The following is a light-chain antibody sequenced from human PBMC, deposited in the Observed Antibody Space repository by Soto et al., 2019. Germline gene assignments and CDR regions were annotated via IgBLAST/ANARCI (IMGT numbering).Light chain of an antibody. V-gene: IGKV1-39*01. CDR1: QNISSY. J-gene: IGKJ2*01. CDR3: QQSYSTPYT. Sequence: DIPMTQSPSSLSASVGDRVTITCRASQNISSYLNWYQQKPGKAPKLLIYAASSLQSGVPSRFSGSGYGTDFTLTISSLQPEDFATYYCQQSYSTPYTFGQGTKLEIK. CDR2: AAS.